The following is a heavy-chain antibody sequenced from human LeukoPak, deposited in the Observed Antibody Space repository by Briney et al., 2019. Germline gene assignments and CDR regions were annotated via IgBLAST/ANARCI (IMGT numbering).Heavy chain of an antibody. CDR1: GFTVSSNY. Sequence: GGSLRLSCAASGFTVSSNYMSWVRQAPGKGLEWVSVIYSGGSTYYADSVKGRFTISRDNSKNTLYLQMNSLRAEDTAVYYCAKGVGYGSGSYYLNWFDPWGQGTLVTVSS. D-gene: IGHD3-10*01. J-gene: IGHJ5*02. V-gene: IGHV3-66*01. CDR2: IYSGGST. CDR3: AKGVGYGSGSYYLNWFDP.